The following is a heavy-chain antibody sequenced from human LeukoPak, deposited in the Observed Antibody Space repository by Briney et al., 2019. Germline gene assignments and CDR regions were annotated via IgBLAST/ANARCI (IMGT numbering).Heavy chain of an antibody. CDR2: IVVGSGNT. V-gene: IGHV1-58*01. Sequence: SVKVSCKASGFTFTSSAVQWVRQARGQRLEWIGWIVVGSGNTNYAQKFQERVTITRDMSTSAAYMELSSLRSEDTAVYYCAAYGELRYLYYGMDVWGQGTTVTVSS. CDR3: AAYGELRYLYYGMDV. J-gene: IGHJ6*02. CDR1: GFTFTSSA. D-gene: IGHD1-7*01.